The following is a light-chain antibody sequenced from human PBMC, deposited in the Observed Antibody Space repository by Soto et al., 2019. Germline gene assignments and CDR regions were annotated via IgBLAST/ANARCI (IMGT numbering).Light chain of an antibody. V-gene: IGKV3-20*01. CDR1: QSVSSSF. Sequence: EIVLTQSPGTLSLSPGERATLSCRASQSVSSSFLAWYQQKPGQAPRLLIYGASSRATGIPDRFSGSGSGIDFTLTISRLEPEDFAVYYCQQYGSSPPWTFGQGTKVEI. J-gene: IGKJ1*01. CDR2: GAS. CDR3: QQYGSSPPWT.